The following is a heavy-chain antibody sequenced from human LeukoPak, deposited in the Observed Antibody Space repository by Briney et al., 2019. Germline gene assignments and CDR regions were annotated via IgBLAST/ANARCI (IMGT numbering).Heavy chain of an antibody. CDR2: IYTSGST. V-gene: IGHV4-61*02. J-gene: IGHJ6*03. Sequence: SETLSLTCTVSGGSISSGSYYWSWIRQPAGKGLEWIGRIYTSGSTNYNPSLKSRVTISVDTSKNQFSLKLSSVTAADTAVYYCARATLPGIAARKGYYYYMDVWGKGTTVTVSS. CDR3: ARATLPGIAARKGYYYYMDV. D-gene: IGHD6-6*01. CDR1: GGSISSGSYY.